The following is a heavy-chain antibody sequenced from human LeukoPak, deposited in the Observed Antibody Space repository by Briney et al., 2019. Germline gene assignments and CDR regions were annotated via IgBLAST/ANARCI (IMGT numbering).Heavy chain of an antibody. Sequence: SETQTLTCTVSGDSISSYYWSWLRQPPGKGLEWIGYINYSGNTNYNPSLKSRVTISVDTSKNQFSLRLSSVTAADTAVYYWSREGRQDYVYFDYWGQGTLVTVSS. CDR2: INYSGNT. D-gene: IGHD4-17*01. CDR1: GDSISSYY. CDR3: SREGRQDYVYFDY. J-gene: IGHJ4*02. V-gene: IGHV4-59*01.